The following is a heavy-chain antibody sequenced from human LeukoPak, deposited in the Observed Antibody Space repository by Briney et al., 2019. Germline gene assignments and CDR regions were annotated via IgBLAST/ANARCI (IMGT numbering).Heavy chain of an antibody. CDR3: ARELSGAGPFDY. Sequence: GASVKVSCKASGYTFTGYYMHWVRQAPGQGLEWMGWINPNSGGTNYAQKFQGRVTMTRDTSISTAYMELSRLRSEDTAVYYCARELSGAGPFDYWGQGTLVTVSS. CDR1: GYTFTGYY. J-gene: IGHJ4*02. D-gene: IGHD6-19*01. CDR2: INPNSGGT. V-gene: IGHV1-2*02.